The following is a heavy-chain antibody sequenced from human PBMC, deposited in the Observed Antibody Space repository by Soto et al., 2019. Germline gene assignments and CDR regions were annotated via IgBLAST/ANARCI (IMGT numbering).Heavy chain of an antibody. Sequence: VQLSESGGGLVQPGGSLRLSCATSGFTFSSCAMSWVRQAPGRGLEWVSTSGSSGGIYYADSVRGRFTISRDNSKDTLNRQLNGLRAENTAVYYGAKRDMGGTIKTYYFHDWGQGTLVTSPQ. CDR1: GFTFSSCA. J-gene: IGHJ4*02. CDR3: AKRDMGGTIKTYYFHD. CDR2: TSGSSGGI. V-gene: IGHV3-23*01. D-gene: IGHD2-2*01.